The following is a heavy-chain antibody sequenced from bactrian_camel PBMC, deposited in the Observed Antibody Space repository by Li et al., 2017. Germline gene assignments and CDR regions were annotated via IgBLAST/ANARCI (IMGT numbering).Heavy chain of an antibody. CDR1: PNTNRRYC. V-gene: IGHV3S53*01. D-gene: IGHD2*01. Sequence: HVQLVESGGGSVQAGGSLTHSCEASPNTNRRYCMAWFRQAPGKEREGVAGIDDDGTASYADFVKGRFTISKDGAKTLALQMNNLKSEDTAVYYCAADLGQCGVVVRLGFDYWGQGTQVTVS. CDR3: AADLGQCGVVVRLGFDY. J-gene: IGHJ4*01. CDR2: IDDDGTA.